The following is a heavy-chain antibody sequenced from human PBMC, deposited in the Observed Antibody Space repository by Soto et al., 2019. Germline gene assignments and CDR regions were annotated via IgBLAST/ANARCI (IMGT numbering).Heavy chain of an antibody. CDR1: GFTFSIYP. CDR3: AREPQCSDAVCSQEDY. V-gene: IGHV3-30-3*01. J-gene: IGHJ4*02. Sequence: QVQLVESGGGVVQPGESLILSCAASGFTFSIYPMHWVRQAPGKGLEWVAGIWHDGGIKWDVDSVRGRFTISRDNSKNTLYLQMSSLRPEDTAVYYCAREPQCSDAVCSQEDYWGQGTLVTVSS. CDR2: IWHDGGIK. D-gene: IGHD2-15*01.